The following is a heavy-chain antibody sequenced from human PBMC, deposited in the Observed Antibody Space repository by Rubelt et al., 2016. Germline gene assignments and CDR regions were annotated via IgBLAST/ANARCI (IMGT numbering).Heavy chain of an antibody. J-gene: IGHJ4*02. CDR1: GFTFDDYA. V-gene: IGHV3-72*01. CDR3: ARVGRMLLYDY. CDR2: IRQKANKYTT. Sequence: EVQLVESGGGLVQPGRSLRLSCAASGFTFDDYAMHWVRQTPGKGLEWVGRIRQKANKYTTEYAASVRGRFTISREDSKNSVFLQMNSRKTEDTAVYFCARVGRMLLYDYWGQGTLVTVSS. D-gene: IGHD2-15*01.